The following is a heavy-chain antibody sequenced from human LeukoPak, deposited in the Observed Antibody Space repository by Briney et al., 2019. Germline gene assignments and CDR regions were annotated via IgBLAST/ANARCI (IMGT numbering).Heavy chain of an antibody. CDR2: ISWDGGSI. CDR3: AREKQYYYDSSGYPNCYDY. D-gene: IGHD3-22*01. J-gene: IGHJ4*02. CDR1: GFTFDDHA. V-gene: IGHV3-43D*03. Sequence: GGSLRLSCEASGFTFDDHAMHWVRQAPGKGLEWVSLISWDGGSIYYVDSVKGRFTISRDNAKNSLYLQMNSLRAEDTAVYYCAREKQYYYDSSGYPNCYDYWGQGTLVTVSS.